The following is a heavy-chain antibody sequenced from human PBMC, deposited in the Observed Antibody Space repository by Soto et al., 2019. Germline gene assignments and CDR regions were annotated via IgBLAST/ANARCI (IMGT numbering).Heavy chain of an antibody. D-gene: IGHD2-2*01. J-gene: IGHJ4*02. Sequence: GGSLRLSCAASGFTISSYWMHWVRQAPGKGLVWVSRINSDGSSTNYADSVKGRFTISRDNAKNTLYLQMNSLRAEDTAVYYCARGHIVVVPGAIENWGQGTLVTVSS. CDR3: ARGHIVVVPGAIEN. CDR2: INSDGSST. V-gene: IGHV3-74*01. CDR1: GFTISSYW.